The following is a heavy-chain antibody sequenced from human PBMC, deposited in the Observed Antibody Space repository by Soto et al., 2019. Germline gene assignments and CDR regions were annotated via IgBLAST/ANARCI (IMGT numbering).Heavy chain of an antibody. CDR2: ISAYNGNT. Sequence: ASVKVSCKASGYTFTSYGISWVRQAPGQGLEWMGWISAYNGNTNYAQKLQGRVTMTTDTSTSTAYMELRSLRSDDTAVYYCARDGSIAVAGTHFDYWGQGTLVTVSS. V-gene: IGHV1-18*04. CDR1: GYTFTSYG. D-gene: IGHD6-19*01. J-gene: IGHJ4*02. CDR3: ARDGSIAVAGTHFDY.